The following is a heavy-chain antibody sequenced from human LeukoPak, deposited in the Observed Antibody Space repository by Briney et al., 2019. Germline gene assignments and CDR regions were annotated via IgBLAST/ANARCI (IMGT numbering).Heavy chain of an antibody. Sequence: GGSLRLSCAASGFTFSSYAMSWVRQAPGKGLEWVSAISGSGGSTYYADSVKGRFTVSRDNSKNTLYLQMNSLRAEDTAVYYCAKSSYSYGPYGNVDYWGQGTLVTVSS. CDR2: ISGSGGST. CDR1: GFTFSSYA. CDR3: AKSSYSYGPYGNVDY. V-gene: IGHV3-23*01. D-gene: IGHD5-18*01. J-gene: IGHJ4*02.